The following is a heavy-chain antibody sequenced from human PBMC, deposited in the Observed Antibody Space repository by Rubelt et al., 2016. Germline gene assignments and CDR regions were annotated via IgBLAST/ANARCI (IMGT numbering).Heavy chain of an antibody. CDR1: GGTFSSYA. CDR3: ARDQTPALVRGATRGDY. D-gene: IGHD3-10*01. Sequence: VKKPGSSVKVSCKASGGTFSSYAISWVRQAPGQGLEWMGGIIPIFGTANYAQKLQGRVTMTTDTSTSTAYMELRSLRSDDTAVYYCARDQTPALVRGATRGDYWGQGTLVTVSS. CDR2: IIPIFGTA. J-gene: IGHJ4*02. V-gene: IGHV1-69*05.